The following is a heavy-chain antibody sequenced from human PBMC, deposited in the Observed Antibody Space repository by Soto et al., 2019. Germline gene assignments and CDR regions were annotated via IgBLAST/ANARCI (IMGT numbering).Heavy chain of an antibody. CDR1: GGSISSGGYY. Sequence: ASETLSLTCTVSGGSISSGGYYWSWIRQHPGKGLEWIGYIYYSGSTYYNPSLKSRVTISVDTSKNQFSLKLSSVTAADTAVYYCARAGFSKTAAIDYWGQGTLVTVSS. CDR2: IYYSGST. V-gene: IGHV4-31*03. D-gene: IGHD2-2*02. J-gene: IGHJ4*02. CDR3: ARAGFSKTAAIDY.